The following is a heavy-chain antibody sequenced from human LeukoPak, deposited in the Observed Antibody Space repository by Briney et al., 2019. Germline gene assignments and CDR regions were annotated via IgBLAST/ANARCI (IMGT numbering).Heavy chain of an antibody. D-gene: IGHD2-15*01. CDR3: ANVAKGRYFFYYMDF. Sequence: ASVKVFSKASGHSSNTFGITWVRQAPGQGLEWIGWISPYNSHRKYADKFQGRVTMNTDTSTTTSSLELRSLRSDDTAVYFCANVAKGRYFFYYMDFWGKGSEVTVS. CDR2: ISPYNSHR. J-gene: IGHJ6*03. CDR1: GHSSNTFG. V-gene: IGHV1-18*01.